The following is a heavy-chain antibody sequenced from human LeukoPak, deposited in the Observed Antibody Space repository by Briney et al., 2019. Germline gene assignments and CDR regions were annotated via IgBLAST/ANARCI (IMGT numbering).Heavy chain of an antibody. V-gene: IGHV4-34*01. CDR2: IVHSGNT. CDR1: GGSFSGYY. Sequence: PSETLSLTCALYGGSFSGYYWSWIRQPPGKGLEWIGEIVHSGNTKYNPSLKSRVTILVDTSKNQFSLKLSSVTAADTAVYYCARGGVVGATKEWGQGTLVTVSS. J-gene: IGHJ4*02. CDR3: ARGGVVGATKE. D-gene: IGHD1-26*01.